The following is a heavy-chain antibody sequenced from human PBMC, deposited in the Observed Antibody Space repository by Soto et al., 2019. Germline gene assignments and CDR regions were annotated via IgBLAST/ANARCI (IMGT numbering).Heavy chain of an antibody. D-gene: IGHD3-10*01. Sequence: QVQLQESGPGLVKPSQTLSLTCTVSGGSVRRGNYYWSWIRLFTGKGLEWIGYISNSGRTHYNPSLMSRITILVDTSKNQFFLELRSVTAADTALYYCARADYATGSYYPDYWGQGTLVTVSS. CDR3: ARADYATGSYYPDY. J-gene: IGHJ4*02. V-gene: IGHV4-31*03. CDR2: ISNSGRT. CDR1: GGSVRRGNYY.